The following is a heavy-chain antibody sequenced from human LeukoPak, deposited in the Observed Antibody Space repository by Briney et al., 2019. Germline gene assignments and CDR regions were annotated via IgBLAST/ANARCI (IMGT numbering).Heavy chain of an antibody. D-gene: IGHD1-7*01. J-gene: IGHJ5*02. CDR3: GKDVWNSFDP. CDR1: GFTFSNYA. Sequence: PGGSLRLSCAASGFTFSNYAMTWVRQAPGKGLEWVSVITGSGRSTYYADSVKGRFTISRDNSKNTLYLQMNSLRAEDTAVYYCGKDVWNSFDPWGQGTLVTVSS. CDR2: ITGSGRST. V-gene: IGHV3-23*01.